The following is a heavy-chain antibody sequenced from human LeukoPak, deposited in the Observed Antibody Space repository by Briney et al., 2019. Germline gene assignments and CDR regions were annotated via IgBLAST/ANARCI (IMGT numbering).Heavy chain of an antibody. Sequence: SETLSLTCTVSGASVSSASYWTWIRQPPGKGVEWIAHIYNGVNTNYNPSLKSRVTISVDTSKNQFSLRLNSVTAADTAAYYCARSRAFNSGAFDPWGQGSLVTVSS. CDR1: GASVSSASY. J-gene: IGHJ5*02. D-gene: IGHD1-26*01. CDR2: IYNGVNT. CDR3: ARSRAFNSGAFDP. V-gene: IGHV4-61*01.